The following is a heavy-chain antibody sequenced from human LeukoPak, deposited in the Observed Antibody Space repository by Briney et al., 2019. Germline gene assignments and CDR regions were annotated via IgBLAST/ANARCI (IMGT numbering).Heavy chain of an antibody. CDR3: ARVGYGSGSWWDNWFDP. CDR2: INHSGST. Sequence: SETLSLTCAVYGGSFSGYYWSWIRQPPGKGLEWIGEINHSGSTNYNPSLKSRVTISIDTSKNHFSLKLSSVTAADTAVYYCARVGYGSGSWWDNWFDPWGQGTLVTVSS. D-gene: IGHD3-10*01. V-gene: IGHV4-34*01. J-gene: IGHJ5*02. CDR1: GGSFSGYY.